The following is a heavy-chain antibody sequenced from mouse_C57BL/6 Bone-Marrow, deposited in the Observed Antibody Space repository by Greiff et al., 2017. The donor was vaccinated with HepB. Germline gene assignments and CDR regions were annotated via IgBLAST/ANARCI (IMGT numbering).Heavy chain of an antibody. J-gene: IGHJ1*03. CDR1: GYTFTSYG. CDR2: IYPRSGNT. CDR3: ARRELGRWYFVV. Sequence: QVQLQQSGAELARPGASVKLSCKASGYTFTSYGISWVKQRTGRGLEWIGEIYPRSGNTYYNEKFKGKATLTADKSSSTAYMQLRSLTSEDTAVYMWARRELGRWYFVVWGTGTTVTVTS. V-gene: IGHV1-81*01. D-gene: IGHD1-3*01.